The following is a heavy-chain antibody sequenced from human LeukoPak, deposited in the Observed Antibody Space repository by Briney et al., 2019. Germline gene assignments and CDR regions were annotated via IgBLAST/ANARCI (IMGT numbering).Heavy chain of an antibody. J-gene: IGHJ6*04. Sequence: GESLQISSKGSGYCFTSYWISWVRQMPGKGLEWMGRIVPSDSYTNYSPSFQGHVTISADKSISTAYLQWSSLKASDTAMYYCARTYGSGPYYYYGMDDWGKGTTVTVSS. CDR2: IVPSDSYT. CDR3: ARTYGSGPYYYYGMDD. D-gene: IGHD3-10*01. CDR1: GYCFTSYW. V-gene: IGHV5-10-1*01.